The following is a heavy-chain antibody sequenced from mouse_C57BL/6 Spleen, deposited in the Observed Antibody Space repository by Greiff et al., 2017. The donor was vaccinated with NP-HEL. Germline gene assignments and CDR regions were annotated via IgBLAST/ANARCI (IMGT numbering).Heavy chain of an antibody. CDR1: GYTFTDYY. V-gene: IGHV1-75*01. CDR3: ARQGDWDWAMDY. D-gene: IGHD4-1*01. CDR2: IFPGSGST. J-gene: IGHJ4*01. Sequence: QVQLQQSGPELVKPGASVKISCKASGYTFTDYYINWVQQRPGQGLEWIGWIFPGSGSTYYNEKLKGKATLTVDKSTSTAYMLLSSLTSEDSSVYFCARQGDWDWAMDYWGQGTSVTVSS.